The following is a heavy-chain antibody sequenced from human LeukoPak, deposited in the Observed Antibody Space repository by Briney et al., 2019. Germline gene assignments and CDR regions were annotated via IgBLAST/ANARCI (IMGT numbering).Heavy chain of an antibody. CDR1: GGTLSSYA. Sequence: ASAKVSCKASGGTLSSYAISWVRQAPGQGLEWMGGIIPIFGTANYAQKFQGRVTITADESTSTAYMELSSLRSEDTAVYYCARVNRIVGATTPFYYFDYWGQGTLVTVSS. CDR2: IIPIFGTA. V-gene: IGHV1-69*13. CDR3: ARVNRIVGATTPFYYFDY. D-gene: IGHD1-26*01. J-gene: IGHJ4*02.